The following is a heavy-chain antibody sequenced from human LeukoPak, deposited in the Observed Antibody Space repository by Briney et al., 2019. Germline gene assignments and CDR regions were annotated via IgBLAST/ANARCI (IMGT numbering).Heavy chain of an antibody. D-gene: IGHD6-19*01. V-gene: IGHV4-39*07. J-gene: IGHJ4*02. Sequence: PSETLSLTCTVSGGSISSSSYYWGWIRQPPGKGLEWIGSIYYSGYTYYNPSLKSRVTISVDTSKNQFSLKLSSVTAADTAVYYCARDIVLRGAVAATTGGDYWGQGTLVTVSS. CDR1: GGSISSSSYY. CDR2: IYYSGYT. CDR3: ARDIVLRGAVAATTGGDY.